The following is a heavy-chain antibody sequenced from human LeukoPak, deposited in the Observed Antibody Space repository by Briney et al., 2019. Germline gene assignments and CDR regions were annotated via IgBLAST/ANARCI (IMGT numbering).Heavy chain of an antibody. CDR3: ARDGIAAADSYYFDY. Sequence: GGSLRLSCAAPGFTFSSYWMSWVRQAPGKGLEWVANIKQDGSEKYYVDSVKGRFTISRDNAKNSLYLQMNSLRAEDTAVYYCARDGIAAADSYYFDYWGQGTLVTVSS. D-gene: IGHD6-13*01. CDR2: IKQDGSEK. V-gene: IGHV3-7*01. CDR1: GFTFSSYW. J-gene: IGHJ4*02.